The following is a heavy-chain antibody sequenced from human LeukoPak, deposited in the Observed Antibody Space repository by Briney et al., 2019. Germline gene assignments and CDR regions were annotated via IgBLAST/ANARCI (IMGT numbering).Heavy chain of an antibody. CDR2: IYTSGST. Sequence: SETLSLTFTVSGGSISSSSCYWGWIRQPPGKGLEWIGSIYTSGSTNYNPSLKSRVTISVDTSKNQFSLKLSSVTAADTAVYYCARGLSYGKPRFDYWGQGTLVTVSS. CDR3: ARGLSYGKPRFDY. V-gene: IGHV4-39*07. J-gene: IGHJ4*02. D-gene: IGHD1-26*01. CDR1: GGSISSSSCY.